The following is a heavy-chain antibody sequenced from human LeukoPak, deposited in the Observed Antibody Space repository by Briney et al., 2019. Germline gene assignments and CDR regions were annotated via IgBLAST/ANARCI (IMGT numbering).Heavy chain of an antibody. J-gene: IGHJ3*02. V-gene: IGHV4-59*08. CDR3: ARHGRANGLDI. CDR1: GGSISSYY. D-gene: IGHD2-8*01. CDR2: IYSSGST. Sequence: SETLSLTCTVSGGSISSYYWXWIRXPPGXGLEWIGYIYSSGSTNYNPSLKSRVTISVATSKNQFSLKLNSMTAADTAVYYCARHGRANGLDIWGQGTMVTVSS.